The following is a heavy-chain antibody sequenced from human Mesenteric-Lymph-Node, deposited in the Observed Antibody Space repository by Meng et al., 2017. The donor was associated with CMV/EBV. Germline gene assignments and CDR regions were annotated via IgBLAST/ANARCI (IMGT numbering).Heavy chain of an antibody. CDR1: GFTFSNYW. D-gene: IGHD4/OR15-4a*01. J-gene: IGHJ4*02. V-gene: IGHV3-7*01. CDR3: ARDNRMVVDY. CDR2: IKQDGSEK. Sequence: GGSLRLSCAASGFTFSNYWMSWVRQAPGKGLEWVANIKQDGSEKYYVDSVKGRFTISRDNAKNSLYLQMNSLRAEDTAVYYCARDNRMVVDYWGQGTLVTVSS.